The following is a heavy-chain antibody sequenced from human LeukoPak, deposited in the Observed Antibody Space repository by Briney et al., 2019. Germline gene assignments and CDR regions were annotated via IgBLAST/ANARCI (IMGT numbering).Heavy chain of an antibody. Sequence: GGSLRLSCAASGLTFSSYAMSWVRQAPGEGLEWVSAISGSGGSTYYADSVKGRFTISRDNSKNTLYLQMNSLRAEDTAVYYCAKIGNLGGIVVVPAASRGAFDIWGQGTMVTVSS. V-gene: IGHV3-23*01. D-gene: IGHD2-2*01. CDR1: GLTFSSYA. J-gene: IGHJ3*02. CDR2: ISGSGGST. CDR3: AKIGNLGGIVVVPAASRGAFDI.